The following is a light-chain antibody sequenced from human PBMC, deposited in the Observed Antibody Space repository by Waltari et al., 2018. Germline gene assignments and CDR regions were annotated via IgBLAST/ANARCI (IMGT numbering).Light chain of an antibody. Sequence: DIQMTQSPSTLSASVGDRVTITCRASQSISTWLDWYQQKPGKAPKLLIYKASSLESGVPSRFSGSGSGTEFTLTISSLQPEDFATYHCQQLQSYPLTFGGGTKVEIK. CDR1: QSISTW. CDR2: KAS. J-gene: IGKJ4*01. CDR3: QQLQSYPLT. V-gene: IGKV1-5*03.